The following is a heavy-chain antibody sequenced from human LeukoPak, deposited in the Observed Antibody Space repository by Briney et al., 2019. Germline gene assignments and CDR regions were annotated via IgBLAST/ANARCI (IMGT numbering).Heavy chain of an antibody. Sequence: ASVKVSCKASGGTFSSYAISWVRQAPGQGLEWMGGIIPIFGTANYAQEFQGRVTITTDESTSTAYMELSSLRSEDTAVYYCATTPPREAPTMGYWGQGTLVIVSS. CDR1: GGTFSSYA. CDR2: IIPIFGTA. D-gene: IGHD5-12*01. CDR3: ATTPPREAPTMGY. J-gene: IGHJ4*02. V-gene: IGHV1-69*05.